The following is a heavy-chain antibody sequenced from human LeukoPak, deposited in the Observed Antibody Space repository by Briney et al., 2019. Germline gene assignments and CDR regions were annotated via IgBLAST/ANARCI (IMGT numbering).Heavy chain of an antibody. J-gene: IGHJ4*02. Sequence: GASVKVSCKVSGYTLTELSMHWVRQAPGKGLEWMGGFDPEDGETIYAQKFQGRVTMTEDTSTDTAYMELSSLRSEDTAVYYCATDPMVRGSLDYWGQGTLVTVSS. CDR3: ATDPMVRGSLDY. CDR2: FDPEDGET. CDR1: GYTLTELS. V-gene: IGHV1-24*01. D-gene: IGHD3-10*01.